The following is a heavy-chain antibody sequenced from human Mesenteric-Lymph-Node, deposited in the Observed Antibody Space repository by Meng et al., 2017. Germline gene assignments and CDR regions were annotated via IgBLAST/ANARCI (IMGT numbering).Heavy chain of an antibody. Sequence: GGSLRLSCAASGFTFNSNWMAWVRQAPGKGLDWVANINPDGSDTHFADSVRGRFSISRDNAKNLLYLQMNSLRAEDTAVYYCARDTRWSNDYWGQGTLVTVSS. V-gene: IGHV3-7*01. D-gene: IGHD4-23*01. CDR1: GFTFNSNW. CDR3: ARDTRWSNDY. J-gene: IGHJ4*02. CDR2: INPDGSDT.